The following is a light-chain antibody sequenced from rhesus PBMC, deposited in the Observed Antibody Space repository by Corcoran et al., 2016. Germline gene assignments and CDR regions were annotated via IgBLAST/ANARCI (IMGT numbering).Light chain of an antibody. J-gene: IGKJ2*01. CDR3: LQYSSSPYS. V-gene: IGKV1-22*01. Sequence: DIQMTQSPSSLSASVGDTVNITCRASQSISSWLDWYQQTPGKAPKLLSYKASSFQSGVPSRFSGSGYGTDFTRTSSSLQPEDFASYYCLQYSSSPYSFGQGTKVEIK. CDR2: KAS. CDR1: QSISSW.